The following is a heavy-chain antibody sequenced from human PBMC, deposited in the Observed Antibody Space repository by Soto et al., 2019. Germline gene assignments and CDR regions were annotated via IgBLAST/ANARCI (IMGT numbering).Heavy chain of an antibody. CDR3: ARVKSGSYDWFDP. J-gene: IGHJ5*02. Sequence: GGSLRLSCAASGFTFRNYAMSWARQAPGKGLKWVSGINSDGGTTHYADSVKGRFAISRDYAKNTLYLQMNSLRAEDTAVYYCARVKSGSYDWFDPWGQGTLVTVSS. D-gene: IGHD3-10*01. CDR2: INSDGGTT. V-gene: IGHV3-74*01. CDR1: GFTFRNYA.